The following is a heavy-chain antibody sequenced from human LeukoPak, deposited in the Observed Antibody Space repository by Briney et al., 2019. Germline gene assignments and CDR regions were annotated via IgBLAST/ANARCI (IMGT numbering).Heavy chain of an antibody. D-gene: IGHD4-17*01. V-gene: IGHV3-30*18. Sequence: PGGSLRLSCAVSGFTFSSYGMHWVRQAPGKGLEWVAVISYDGSNKYYADSVKGRFTISRDNSKNTLYLQMNSLRAEDTAVYYCAKDYSGSGYGDYDAFDIWGQGTMVTVSS. J-gene: IGHJ3*02. CDR3: AKDYSGSGYGDYDAFDI. CDR1: GFTFSSYG. CDR2: ISYDGSNK.